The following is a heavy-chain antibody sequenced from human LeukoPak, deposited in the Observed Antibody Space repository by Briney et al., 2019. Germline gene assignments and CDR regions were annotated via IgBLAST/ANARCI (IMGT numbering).Heavy chain of an antibody. D-gene: IGHD4-11*01. Sequence: SQTLSLTCTVSGGSISSGGYYWSWIRQHPGKGLEWIGYIYYSGSTYYNPSLKSRVTISVDRSANHFSLKVSSVTAADTAVYYCARDAIDSNYFDFWGQGTLVTVSS. J-gene: IGHJ4*02. CDR1: GGSISSGGYY. CDR2: IYYSGST. V-gene: IGHV4-31*03. CDR3: ARDAIDSNYFDF.